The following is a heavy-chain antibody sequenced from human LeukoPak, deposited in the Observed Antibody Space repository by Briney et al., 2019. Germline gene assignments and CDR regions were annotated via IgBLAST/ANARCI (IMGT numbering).Heavy chain of an antibody. CDR2: IYTSGST. J-gene: IGHJ2*01. Sequence: SQTLSLTCTVSGGSISSGSYYWTWIRQPAGKGLEWIGRIYTSGSTNYNPSLKSRVTISVDTSKNQFSLKLTSMTAADTAVYYCARVGPRMVWFETIHHPYWYFDLWGRGTLVTVSS. CDR1: GGSISSGSYY. CDR3: ARVGPRMVWFETIHHPYWYFDL. D-gene: IGHD3-10*01. V-gene: IGHV4-61*02.